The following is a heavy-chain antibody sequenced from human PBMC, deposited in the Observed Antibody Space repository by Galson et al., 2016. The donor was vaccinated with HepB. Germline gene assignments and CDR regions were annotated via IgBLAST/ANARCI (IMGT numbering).Heavy chain of an antibody. CDR2: ISRDGTSE. Sequence: SLRLSCAASGFTFSRFAMHWVRQAPGKGPEWVALISRDGTSEHYSDSVKGRLTISRDNSKNTLYLHIRSLAGEDTAVYYCAKGTGGVFAPSYYFDYWGPGTLVAVSS. V-gene: IGHV3-30*04. J-gene: IGHJ4*02. CDR1: GFTFSRFA. D-gene: IGHD3-16*02. CDR3: AKGTGGVFAPSYYFDY.